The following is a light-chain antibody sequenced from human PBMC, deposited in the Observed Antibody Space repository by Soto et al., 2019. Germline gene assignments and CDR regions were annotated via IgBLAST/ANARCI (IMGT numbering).Light chain of an antibody. CDR2: EDT. CDR1: SSDVGSYDL. Sequence: QSVLTQPASVSGSPGQSITISCTGTSSDVGSYDLVSWYQQPPGKAPKLMIYEDTKRPSGISTRFSSSESGNAASLTISGLQAEDEADYYCCSYAGSGTFVFGTGTKLTVL. CDR3: CSYAGSGTFV. V-gene: IGLV2-23*01. J-gene: IGLJ1*01.